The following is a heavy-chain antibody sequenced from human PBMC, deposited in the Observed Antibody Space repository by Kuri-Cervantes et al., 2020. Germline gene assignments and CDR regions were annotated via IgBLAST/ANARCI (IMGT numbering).Heavy chain of an antibody. CDR3: ATHTIAVAGTGGRDY. CDR1: GFTFSSYW. D-gene: IGHD6-19*01. J-gene: IGHJ4*02. V-gene: IGHV3-7*01. Sequence: GESLKISCAASGFTFSSYWMSWVRQAPGKGLEWVANIKQDGSEKYYVDSVKARFTISRDNAKNSLYLQMNSLRAEDTAVYYCATHTIAVAGTGGRDYWGQGTLVTVSS. CDR2: IKQDGSEK.